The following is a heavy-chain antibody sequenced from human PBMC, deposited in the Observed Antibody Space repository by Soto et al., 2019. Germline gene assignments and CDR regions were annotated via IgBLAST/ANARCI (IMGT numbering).Heavy chain of an antibody. D-gene: IGHD4-17*01. J-gene: IGHJ4*02. Sequence: SETLSLTCTVSGDSISYSYWSWIRQPPGRGLEWIGYIYYSGSTSYNPSLNSRVTISVDTSKNQFSLKLSSVTAADTAVYYCARELTDYGDYEVDYWGQGTLVT. CDR2: IYYSGST. V-gene: IGHV4-59*12. CDR1: GDSISYSY. CDR3: ARELTDYGDYEVDY.